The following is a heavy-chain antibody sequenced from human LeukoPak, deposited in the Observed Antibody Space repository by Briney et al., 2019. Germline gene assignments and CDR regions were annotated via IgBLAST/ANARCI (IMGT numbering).Heavy chain of an antibody. Sequence: PGGSLRLSCAASGFTFSSHSMNWVRQAPGKGLEWVSYISSSGSAIYFADSVKGRFTISRDNAKNSLYLQMNSLRAEDTALYYCGKDVLAGGLDVWGQGTTVTVSS. CDR3: GKDVLAGGLDV. J-gene: IGHJ6*02. CDR2: ISSSGSAI. CDR1: GFTFSSHS. V-gene: IGHV3-48*04.